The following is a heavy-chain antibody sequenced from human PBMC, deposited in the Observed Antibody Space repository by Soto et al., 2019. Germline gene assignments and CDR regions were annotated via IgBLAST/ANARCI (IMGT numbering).Heavy chain of an antibody. Sequence: GGSLRLSCAASGFTVSSNYMSWVRQAPGKGLEWVSVIYSGGSTYYADSVKGRFTISRDNSKNTLYLQMNSLRAEDTAVYYCARAYQYGSGSYSHWGQGTLVTVSS. CDR1: GFTVSSNY. J-gene: IGHJ4*02. D-gene: IGHD3-10*01. V-gene: IGHV3-66*01. CDR3: ARAYQYGSGSYSH. CDR2: IYSGGST.